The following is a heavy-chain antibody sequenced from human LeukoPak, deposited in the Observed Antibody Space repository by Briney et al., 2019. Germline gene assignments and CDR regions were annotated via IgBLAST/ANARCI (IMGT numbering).Heavy chain of an antibody. J-gene: IGHJ4*02. CDR1: GFTFSSYG. V-gene: IGHV3-30*02. CDR3: AKDGGYYDSSGYYPKPFDY. D-gene: IGHD3-22*01. Sequence: GGSLRLSCAASGFTFSSYGMHWVRQAPGKGLEWVAFIRYDGSNKYYADSVKGRFTISRDNSKNTLYLQMNSLRAEDTAVYYCAKDGGYYDSSGYYPKPFDYWGQGTLVTVSS. CDR2: IRYDGSNK.